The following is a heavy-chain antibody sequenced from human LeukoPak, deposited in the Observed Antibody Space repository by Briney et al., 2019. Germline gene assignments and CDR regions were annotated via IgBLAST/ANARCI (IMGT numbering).Heavy chain of an antibody. CDR2: ISGSGGST. Sequence: GSLRLSFAASGFPFTIYAMSWVRQAPGKGLEWVSGISGSGGSTYAESVKGRFTISRDNSKNTLYLQMNSLRAEDTAIYYCAKDRVAVTGHTGGLDYWGQGTLVTVSS. V-gene: IGHV3-23*01. CDR3: AKDRVAVTGHTGGLDY. J-gene: IGHJ4*02. D-gene: IGHD6-19*01. CDR1: GFPFTIYA.